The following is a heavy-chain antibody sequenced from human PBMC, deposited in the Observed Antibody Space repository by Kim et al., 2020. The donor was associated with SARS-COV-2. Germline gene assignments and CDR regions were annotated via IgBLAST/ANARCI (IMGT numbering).Heavy chain of an antibody. CDR1: GFVFSSYG. J-gene: IGHJ6*02. D-gene: IGHD4-17*01. V-gene: IGHV3-33*01. CDR3: AREDYGGNPDYFYGMDV. CDR2: IWYDGSGK. Sequence: GSLRLSCAASGFVFSSYGMHWVRQAPGKGLEWGAVIWYDGSGKYYSDPVKGRFTISRDNSKNTLFLQMNSLRAEDTAVYYCAREDYGGNPDYFYGMDVWGQGTTVTVSS.